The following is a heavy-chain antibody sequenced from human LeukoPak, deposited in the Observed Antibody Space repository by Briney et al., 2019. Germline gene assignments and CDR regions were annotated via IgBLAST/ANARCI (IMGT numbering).Heavy chain of an antibody. CDR3: ARDWGASTLVEY. V-gene: IGHV1-2*02. CDR2: INPNTGGT. Sequence: ASVKVSCKASGYTFNDYYIHWVRQAPGQGLEWMGWINPNTGGTNYGQKFQGRVTMARDTSISTAYMELSRLRSDDTALYYCARDWGASTLVEYWGQGTLVTVSS. CDR1: GYTFNDYY. J-gene: IGHJ4*02. D-gene: IGHD2/OR15-2a*01.